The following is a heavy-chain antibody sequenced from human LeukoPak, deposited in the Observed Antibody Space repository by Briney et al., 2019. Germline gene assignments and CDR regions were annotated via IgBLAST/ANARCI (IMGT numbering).Heavy chain of an antibody. CDR1: GGSISSYY. CDR3: ARVDYCSSTSCYRIDP. J-gene: IGHJ5*02. D-gene: IGHD2-2*01. CDR2: IYYSGST. V-gene: IGHV4-59*01. Sequence: PSETLSLTCTVSGGSISSYYWSWIRQPPGKGLEWIGYIYYSGSTNYNPSLKRRVTISVDTSKNQFSLKLSSVTAADTAVYYCARVDYCSSTSCYRIDPWGQGTLVTVSS.